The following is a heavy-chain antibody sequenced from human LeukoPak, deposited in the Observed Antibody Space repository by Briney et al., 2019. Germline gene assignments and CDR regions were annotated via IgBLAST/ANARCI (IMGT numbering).Heavy chain of an antibody. CDR3: VRDGHATTPFDY. D-gene: IGHD1-7*01. J-gene: IGHJ4*02. V-gene: IGHV3-74*01. CDR2: FTADGSNT. Sequence: QPGGSLRLSCAASGFTLSNYWMHWVRQAPGKGLVWVSRFTADGSNTAYADSVKGRFTISSDNAKNTLYLQMNSLRAEDTAVCYCVRDGHATTPFDYWGQGTLVTVSS. CDR1: GFTLSNYW.